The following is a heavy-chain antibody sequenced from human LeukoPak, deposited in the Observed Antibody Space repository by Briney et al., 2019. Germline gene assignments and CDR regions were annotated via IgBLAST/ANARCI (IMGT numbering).Heavy chain of an antibody. CDR3: VADRSGGSCYSGFDY. J-gene: IGHJ4*02. CDR1: GYTLTELS. CDR2: FDPEDGET. V-gene: IGHV1-24*01. Sequence: ASVKVSCKVSGYTLTELSMHWVRQAPGKGLEWMGGFDPEDGETIYAQKFQGRVTMTEDTSTDTAYMELSSLRSEDTAVYYCVADRSGGSCYSGFDYWGQGTLVTVSS. D-gene: IGHD2-15*01.